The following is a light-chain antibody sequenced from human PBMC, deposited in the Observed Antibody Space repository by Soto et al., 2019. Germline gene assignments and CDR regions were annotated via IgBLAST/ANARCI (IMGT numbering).Light chain of an antibody. CDR2: NNN. CDR3: AAGYDSLNGFFV. Sequence: QSVLTQPPSASGTAGQRVTISCSGSSSNIGINTVNWYQHLPETAPKLLIYNNNQRPSGVPDRISGSKSGTSASLSIGGLQSEDEADYYCAAGYDSLNGFFVFGTGTKLTVL. V-gene: IGLV1-44*01. CDR1: SSNIGINT. J-gene: IGLJ1*01.